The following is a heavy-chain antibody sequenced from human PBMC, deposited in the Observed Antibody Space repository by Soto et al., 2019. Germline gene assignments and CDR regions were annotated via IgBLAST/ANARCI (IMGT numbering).Heavy chain of an antibody. CDR1: GGSISSYY. J-gene: IGHJ4*02. V-gene: IGHV4-59*01. CDR3: ARGRGDSSGSDY. CDR2: IYYSGST. D-gene: IGHD3-22*01. Sequence: PSETLSLTCTVSGGSISSYYWSWIRQPPGKGLEWIGYIYYSGSTNYNPSLKSRVTISVDTSKNQFSLKLSSVTAADTAVYYCARGRGDSSGSDYWGQGTLVTVSS.